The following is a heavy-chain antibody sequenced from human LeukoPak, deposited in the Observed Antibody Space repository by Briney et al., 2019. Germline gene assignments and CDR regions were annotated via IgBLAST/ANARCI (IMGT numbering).Heavy chain of an antibody. CDR2: IYYTGAT. CDR1: GGSISTDHYY. Sequence: SETLSLTCTVSGGSISTDHYYWAWIRQPPGKGLEWVASIYYTGATYYNLSLKSRLTISIDTSNNQFSLTLSSVRAADTAVYYCATGYTTGSDYWGQGTPVTVSS. V-gene: IGHV4-39*01. CDR3: ATGYTTGSDY. J-gene: IGHJ4*02. D-gene: IGHD1-1*01.